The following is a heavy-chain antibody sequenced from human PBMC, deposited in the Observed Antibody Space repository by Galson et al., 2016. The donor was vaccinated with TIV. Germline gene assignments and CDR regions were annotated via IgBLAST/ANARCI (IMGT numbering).Heavy chain of an antibody. CDR2: IKQDGSEK. V-gene: IGHV3-7*01. D-gene: IGHD4-17*01. CDR1: GFTFSDYW. Sequence: SLRLSCAASGFTFSDYWMHWVRQTPGKGLEWVANIKQDGSEKYYVDSVKGRFTISRDNSKNTLYLQMNRLRSDDTAMYYCAKDPRLYGDYFLHYFDYWGQGTLVTVSS. J-gene: IGHJ4*02. CDR3: AKDPRLYGDYFLHYFDY.